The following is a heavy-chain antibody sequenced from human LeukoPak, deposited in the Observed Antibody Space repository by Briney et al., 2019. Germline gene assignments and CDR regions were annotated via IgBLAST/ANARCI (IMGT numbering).Heavy chain of an antibody. Sequence: PSETLFLTCTVSGGSISSSYWSWIRQPPGKGLEWIGYIYYSGNTSYNPSLKSRVTISVDTSKNQFSLKLNSVTAADTAVYYCARQGPLTTAVTTRTNPFDYWGQGTLVTVSS. CDR1: GGSISSSY. V-gene: IGHV4-59*08. D-gene: IGHD4-11*01. J-gene: IGHJ4*02. CDR3: ARQGPLTTAVTTRTNPFDY. CDR2: IYYSGNT.